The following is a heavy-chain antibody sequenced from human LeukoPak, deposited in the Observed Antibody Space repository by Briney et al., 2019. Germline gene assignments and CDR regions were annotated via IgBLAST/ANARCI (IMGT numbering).Heavy chain of an antibody. J-gene: IGHJ4*02. D-gene: IGHD4-17*01. CDR3: ARDGDYIMPPFDY. CDR1: GFTFTRYW. V-gene: IGHV3-7*01. CDR2: IKQDGSER. Sequence: GGPLRLSCAASGFTFTRYWMSWVRQAPGKGLEWVANIKQDGSERHYVDSVKGRFTISRDNARNSVYLQMNSLSDDDTAVYYCARDGDYIMPPFDYWGQGILVTVSS.